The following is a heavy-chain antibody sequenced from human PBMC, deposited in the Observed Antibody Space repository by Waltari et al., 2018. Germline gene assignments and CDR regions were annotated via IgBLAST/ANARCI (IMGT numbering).Heavy chain of an antibody. CDR1: GFTFSSYE. V-gene: IGHV3-48*03. D-gene: IGHD7-27*01. CDR2: ISSSGTTI. J-gene: IGHJ6*02. CDR3: ASLGTGYYGMDV. Sequence: EVQLVESGGGLVQPGGSLRLSCAASGFTFSSYEMNWVRQAPGKGLEWVSYISSSGTTIYYADSVKGRFTISRDNAKNSLYLQMNSLRAEDTAVYYCASLGTGYYGMDVWGQGTTVTVSS.